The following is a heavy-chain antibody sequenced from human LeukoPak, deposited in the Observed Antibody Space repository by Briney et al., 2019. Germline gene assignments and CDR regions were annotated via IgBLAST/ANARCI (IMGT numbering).Heavy chain of an antibody. CDR3: GWASGAFDI. Sequence: GGSLRLSCTTSGFTFSDYAVSWVRQAPGKGLEWIGFIRNKANGGTTEYAASVKGRFTISRDDSETIAHLQMSSLKTEDTAVYSSGWASGAFDIWGQGTMVTVSS. V-gene: IGHV3-49*04. D-gene: IGHD3-22*01. J-gene: IGHJ3*02. CDR2: IRNKANGGTT. CDR1: GFTFSDYA.